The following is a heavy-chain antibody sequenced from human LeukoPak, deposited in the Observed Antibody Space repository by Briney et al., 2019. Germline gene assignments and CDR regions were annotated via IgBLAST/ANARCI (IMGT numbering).Heavy chain of an antibody. V-gene: IGHV3-48*01. CDR3: ARVPHEDYFDY. J-gene: IGHJ4*02. Sequence: PGGSLRLSCAASGFTFSTYSMKWVRQAPGKGLECVSYISYSSSPIYYADSVKGRFTISRDNAKNSLYLQMNSLRAEDTAVYYCARVPHEDYFDYWGQGTLVTVSS. CDR2: ISYSSSPI. CDR1: GFTFSTYS.